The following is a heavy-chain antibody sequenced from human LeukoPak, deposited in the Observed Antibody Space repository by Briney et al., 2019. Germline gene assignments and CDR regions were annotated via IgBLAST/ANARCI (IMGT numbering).Heavy chain of an antibody. Sequence: SETLSLTCTVSGGSISSSSYYWGWIRQPPGKGLEWIGSIYYSGSTYYNPSLKSRVTISVDTSKNQFSLKLSSVTAADTAVYYCARAHVPSPWGQGTLVTVSS. D-gene: IGHD2-2*01. J-gene: IGHJ5*02. V-gene: IGHV4-39*01. CDR2: IYYSGST. CDR1: GGSISSSSYY. CDR3: ARAHVPSP.